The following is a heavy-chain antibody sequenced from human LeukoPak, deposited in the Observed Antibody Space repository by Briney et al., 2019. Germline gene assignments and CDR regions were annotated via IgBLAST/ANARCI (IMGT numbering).Heavy chain of an antibody. Sequence: GRSLRLSCAASGFTFSSYGMHWVRQAPGKGLEWVAVIWYDGSNKYYADSVKGRFTISRDNSKNTLYLQMNSLRAEDTAVYYCAREGHIVVVTAIYFDYWGQGTLVTVPS. CDR3: AREGHIVVVTAIYFDY. CDR2: IWYDGSNK. J-gene: IGHJ4*02. V-gene: IGHV3-33*01. D-gene: IGHD2-21*02. CDR1: GFTFSSYG.